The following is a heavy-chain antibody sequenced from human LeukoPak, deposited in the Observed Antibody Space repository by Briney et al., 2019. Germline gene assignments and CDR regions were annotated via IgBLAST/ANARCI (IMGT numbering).Heavy chain of an antibody. CDR1: VVSISSYY. V-gene: IGHV4-59*01. CDR3: ARENPSGYFNRPIDY. Sequence: SETLSLICTVSVVSISSYYWSWIRQPPWKGLEWIGDIYYSGGIKYNPSLKSRVTMSVDTSKNQFSLKLSSVTAADTAIYYCARENPSGYFNRPIDYWGRGTLVTVSS. J-gene: IGHJ4*02. CDR2: IYYSGGI. D-gene: IGHD3-3*01.